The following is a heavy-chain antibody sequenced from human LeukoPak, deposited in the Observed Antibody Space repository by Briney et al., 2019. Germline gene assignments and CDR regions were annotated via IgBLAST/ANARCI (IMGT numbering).Heavy chain of an antibody. Sequence: SETLSLTCTVSGGSISNDYWSWIRQPPGKGLEWIGYIYYSGSTNYNPSLKSRVTISVDTSKNQFSLKLSSVTAADTAVYYCARELIAVGGIDYWGQGTLVTVSS. CDR1: GGSISNDY. J-gene: IGHJ4*02. CDR3: ARELIAVGGIDY. CDR2: IYYSGST. D-gene: IGHD6-13*01. V-gene: IGHV4-59*01.